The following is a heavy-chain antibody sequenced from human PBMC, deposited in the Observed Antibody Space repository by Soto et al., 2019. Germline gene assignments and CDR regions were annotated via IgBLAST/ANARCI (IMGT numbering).Heavy chain of an antibody. V-gene: IGHV3-30*18. D-gene: IGHD6-13*01. CDR3: AKASIAAAEGGMDV. CDR1: GFTFSSYG. Sequence: GSLRLSCAASGFTFSSYGMHWVRQAPGKWLEWVAVISYDGSNKYYADSVKGRFTISRDNSKNTLYLQMNSLRAEDTAVCYCAKASIAAAEGGMDVWGQGTTVTV. J-gene: IGHJ6*02. CDR2: ISYDGSNK.